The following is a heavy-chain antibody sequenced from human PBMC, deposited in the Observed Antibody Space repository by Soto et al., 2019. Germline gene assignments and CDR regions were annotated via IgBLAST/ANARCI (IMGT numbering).Heavy chain of an antibody. D-gene: IGHD2-15*01. CDR2: VSHSGIA. CDR1: GASFAGYY. J-gene: IGHJ2*01. CDR3: ARYGGTSIGYFDI. Sequence: QVQLQQWGAGLLKPSETLSLTCTVYGASFAGYYWTWLRQSPGKGLEWIGEVSHSGIAKYNPSLGSRFTISLDTSNNQFSLDLTSVTAADTAVYYCARYGGTSIGYFDIWGRGTLVSVSS. V-gene: IGHV4-34*01.